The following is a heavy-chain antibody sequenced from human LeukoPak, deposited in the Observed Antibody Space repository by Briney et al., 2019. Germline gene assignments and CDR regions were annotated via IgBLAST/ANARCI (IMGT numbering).Heavy chain of an antibody. J-gene: IGHJ5*02. CDR3: ARGGGYDFWSGYYGAWFDP. CDR1: GGSFSGYY. V-gene: IGHV4-34*01. Sequence: SETLSLTCAVYGGSFSGYYWSWIRQPPGKGLEWIGEINHSGSTNYNPSLKSRVTISVDTSKNQFSLKLSSVTAADTAVYYCARGGGYDFWSGYYGAWFDPWGQGTLVTVSS. CDR2: INHSGST. D-gene: IGHD3-3*01.